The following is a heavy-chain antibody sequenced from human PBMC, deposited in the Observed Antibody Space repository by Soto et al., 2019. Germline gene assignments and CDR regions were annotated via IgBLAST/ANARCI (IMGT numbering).Heavy chain of an antibody. CDR1: GGSISSGGYS. J-gene: IGHJ5*02. D-gene: IGHD6-13*01. CDR2: IYHSGST. CDR3: SRGGGYSSSWYLPDWFDP. V-gene: IGHV4-30-2*01. Sequence: QLQLQESGSGLVKPSQTLSLTCAVSGGSISSGGYSWSWIRQPPGKGLEWIGYIYHSGSTYYNPSLNSRVTISVDRSKNEFSLKLGSVTAADPAVYYCSRGGGYSSSWYLPDWFDPWGQGTLVTVSS.